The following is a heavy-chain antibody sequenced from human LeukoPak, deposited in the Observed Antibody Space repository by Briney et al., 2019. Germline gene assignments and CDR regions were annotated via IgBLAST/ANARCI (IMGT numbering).Heavy chain of an antibody. CDR3: AKDPYSGYDLAVDY. CDR1: GFTVSSNY. CDR2: ISGSGGST. V-gene: IGHV3-23*01. Sequence: GGSLRLSCAASGFTVSSNYMSWVRQAPGKGLEWVSAISGSGGSTYYADSVKGRFTISRDNSKNTLYLQMNSLRAEDTAVYYCAKDPYSGYDLAVDYWGQGTLVTVSS. J-gene: IGHJ4*02. D-gene: IGHD5-12*01.